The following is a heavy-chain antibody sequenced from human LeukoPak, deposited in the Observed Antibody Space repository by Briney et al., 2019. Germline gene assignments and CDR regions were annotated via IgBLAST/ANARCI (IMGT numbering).Heavy chain of an antibody. D-gene: IGHD2-2*01. CDR2: ITGSYSHI. CDR1: GFIFSTYS. Sequence: GGSLRLSCAASGFIFSTYSMNWVRQAPGKGLEWVSSITGSYSHIYYADSVKGRFTISRDNSKNTLFLQMNSLRAEDSAIYYCARDRHVGPAGYYFGSWGQGTRVTVSS. J-gene: IGHJ4*02. V-gene: IGHV3-21*01. CDR3: ARDRHVGPAGYYFGS.